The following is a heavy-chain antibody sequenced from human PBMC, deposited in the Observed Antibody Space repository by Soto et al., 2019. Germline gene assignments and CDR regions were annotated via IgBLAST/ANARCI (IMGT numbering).Heavy chain of an antibody. Sequence: SETLSLTCTVSGGSISSSSYYWGWIRQPPGKGLEWIGSIYYSGSTYYNPSLKSRVTISVDTSKNQFSLKLSSVTAADTAVYYCARLFWIPTNYYMDVWGKGTTVTVSS. J-gene: IGHJ6*03. CDR2: IYYSGST. D-gene: IGHD3-3*01. V-gene: IGHV4-39*01. CDR1: GGSISSSSYY. CDR3: ARLFWIPTNYYMDV.